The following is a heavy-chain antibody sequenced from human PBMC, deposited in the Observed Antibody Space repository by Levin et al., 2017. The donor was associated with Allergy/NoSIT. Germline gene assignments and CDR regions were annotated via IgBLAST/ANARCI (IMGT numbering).Heavy chain of an antibody. D-gene: IGHD4-17*01. CDR1: GGSISSRDYY. V-gene: IGHV4-39*01. Sequence: PSETLSLTCTVSGGSISSRDYYWGWIRQPPGRGLEWIGNIYYREVTYYNPSLQSRVTMSGDTSKNQFSLELSSVTAADTAVYYCAKRDYGDHYGHDAFDIWSQGTMVTVSS. J-gene: IGHJ3*02. CDR3: AKRDYGDHYGHDAFDI. CDR2: IYYREVT.